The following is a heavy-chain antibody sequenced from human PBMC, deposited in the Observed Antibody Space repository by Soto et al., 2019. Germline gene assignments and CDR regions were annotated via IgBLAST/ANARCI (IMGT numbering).Heavy chain of an antibody. CDR1: GVTFSSYA. D-gene: IGHD3-9*01. CDR3: AGGGDYDILTGSDY. CDR2: IIPIFGTA. V-gene: IGHV1-69*13. Sequence: GASVKVSCKASGVTFSSYAISWVRQAPGQGLEWMGGIIPIFGTANYAQKFRGRVTITADESTSTAYMELSSLRSEDTAVYYCAGGGDYDILTGSDYWGQGTLVTVS. J-gene: IGHJ4*02.